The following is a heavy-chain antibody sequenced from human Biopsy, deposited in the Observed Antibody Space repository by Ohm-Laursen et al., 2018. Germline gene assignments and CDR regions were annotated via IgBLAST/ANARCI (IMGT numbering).Heavy chain of an antibody. CDR2: ISPYNDKT. CDR3: ARVFCTSTTCYGLLDN. CDR1: GYTFTTYD. J-gene: IGHJ4*02. Sequence: SVKVSCKASGYTFTTYDISWVRQAPGQGLKWMGWISPYNDKTSYPPKLQDRVTMTADTSTNTAHMELRSLRSDDTAVYYCARVFCTSTTCYGLLDNWGQGTVVTVSS. V-gene: IGHV1-18*01. D-gene: IGHD2/OR15-2a*01.